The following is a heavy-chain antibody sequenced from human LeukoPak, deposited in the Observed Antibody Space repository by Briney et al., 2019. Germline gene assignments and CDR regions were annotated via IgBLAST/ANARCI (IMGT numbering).Heavy chain of an antibody. Sequence: SETLSLPCTVSGGPISNSSYYWGWIRQPPGKGLEWIGSMYYSESTYYNPSLRSRATISVDTPKNQFSLKLSSVTAADTVVNYSARHGRMGTINPSNWGQGTLVTVSS. D-gene: IGHD5-24*01. CDR2: MYYSEST. J-gene: IGHJ4*02. V-gene: IGHV4-39*01. CDR1: GGPISNSSYY. CDR3: ARHGRMGTINPSN.